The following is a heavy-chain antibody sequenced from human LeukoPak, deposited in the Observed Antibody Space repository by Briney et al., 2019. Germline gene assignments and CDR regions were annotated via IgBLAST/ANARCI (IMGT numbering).Heavy chain of an antibody. D-gene: IGHD2-15*01. CDR1: GGSISSSNW. CDR2: IYHSGST. J-gene: IGHJ2*01. Sequence: PSETLSLTCAVSGGSISSSNWWSWVRQPPGKGLEWIGEIYHSGSTNYNPSLKSRVTISVDKSKNQFSLKLSSVTAADTAVYYCARVVDIVVVVAATPISYWYFDLWGRGTLVTVSS. V-gene: IGHV4-4*02. CDR3: ARVVDIVVVVAATPISYWYFDL.